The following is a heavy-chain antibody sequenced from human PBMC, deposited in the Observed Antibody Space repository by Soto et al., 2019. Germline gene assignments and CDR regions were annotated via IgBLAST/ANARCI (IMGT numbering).Heavy chain of an antibody. CDR1: GFTFDDYA. CDR2: ISWNSGSI. D-gene: IGHD2-2*01. V-gene: IGHV3-9*01. J-gene: IGHJ4*02. CDR3: AKGGQLLVEGGGY. Sequence: EVQLVESGGGLVQPGRSLRLSCAASGFTFDDYAMHWVRQAPGKGLEWVSGISWNSGSIGYADSVKGRFTISRDNAKNSLYLQMNSLRVEDTALYYCAKGGQLLVEGGGYWGQGTLVTVSS.